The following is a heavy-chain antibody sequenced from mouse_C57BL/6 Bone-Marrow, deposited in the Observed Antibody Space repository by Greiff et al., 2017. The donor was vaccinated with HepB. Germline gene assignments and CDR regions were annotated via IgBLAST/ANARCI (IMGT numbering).Heavy chain of an antibody. V-gene: IGHV3-6*01. CDR3: ARPWYFDV. CDR1: GYSITSGYY. Sequence: EVKVEESGPGLVKPSQSLSLTCSVTGYSITSGYYWNWMRQFPGNKLEWMGYISYDGSNNYNPSLKNRISITRDTSKNQFFLKLNSVTTEDTATYYCARPWYFDVWGTGTTVTVSS. CDR2: ISYDGSN. J-gene: IGHJ1*03.